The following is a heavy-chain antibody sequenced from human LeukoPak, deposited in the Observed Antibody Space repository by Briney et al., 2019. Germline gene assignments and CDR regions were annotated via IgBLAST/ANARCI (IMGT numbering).Heavy chain of an antibody. J-gene: IGHJ5*02. CDR3: ARQTPDLRYFDWLFSWFDP. CDR2: LYFSGST. D-gene: IGHD3-9*01. V-gene: IGHV4-39*01. CDR1: GGSISSSTFY. Sequence: SETLSLTCTVSGGSISSSTFYWGWVRQPPGKGPEGIGSLYFSGSTYCNPSLKSRVTISVDTSKNQFSLKLSSVTAADTAVYYCARQTPDLRYFDWLFSWFDPWGQGTLVTVSS.